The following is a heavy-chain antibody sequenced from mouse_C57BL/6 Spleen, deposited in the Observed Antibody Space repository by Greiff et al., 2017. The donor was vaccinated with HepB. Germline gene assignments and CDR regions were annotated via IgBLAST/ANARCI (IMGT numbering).Heavy chain of an antibody. CDR1: GYTFTSYW. CDR3: ARAGDYYGSSYGFAY. CDR2: IDPSDSYT. V-gene: IGHV1-69*01. J-gene: IGHJ3*01. D-gene: IGHD1-1*01. Sequence: QVQLQQSGAELVMPGASVKLSCKASGYTFTSYWMHWVKQRPGQGLEWIGEIDPSDSYTNYNQKFKGKSTLTVDKSSSTAYMQLSSLTSEDSAVYYWARAGDYYGSSYGFAYWGQGTLVTVSA.